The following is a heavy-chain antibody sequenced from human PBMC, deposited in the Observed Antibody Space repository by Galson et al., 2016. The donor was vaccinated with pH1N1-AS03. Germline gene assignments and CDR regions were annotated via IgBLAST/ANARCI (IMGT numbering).Heavy chain of an antibody. J-gene: IGHJ4*01. Sequence: SVKVSCKASGYVFSDYYIHWVRQAPGQGLEWMGWINPNIGGTLYATKFQGRVTITRDTSIRTAFMELTWLTSDDTAVYYCARPRVNDFWSGFYPYSFDSWGHGSLVTVSS. CDR2: INPNIGGT. D-gene: IGHD3-3*01. V-gene: IGHV1-2*02. CDR1: GYVFSDYY. CDR3: ARPRVNDFWSGFYPYSFDS.